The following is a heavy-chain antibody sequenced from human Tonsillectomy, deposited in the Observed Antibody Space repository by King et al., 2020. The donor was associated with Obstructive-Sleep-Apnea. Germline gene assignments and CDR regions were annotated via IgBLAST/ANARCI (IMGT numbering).Heavy chain of an antibody. CDR2: IHTSGST. Sequence: QVQLQESGPGLVKPSETLSLTCTVSGGSISSYYWSWIRQPAGKGLEWIGRIHTSGSTNYNPSLKSRVTMSVDTSKNQFSLKLSSVTATDTALYYCARGTPGYQLLFSFSLWGQGTLVTVSS. J-gene: IGHJ4*02. D-gene: IGHD2-2*01. V-gene: IGHV4-4*07. CDR3: ARGTPGYQLLFSFSL. CDR1: GGSISSYY.